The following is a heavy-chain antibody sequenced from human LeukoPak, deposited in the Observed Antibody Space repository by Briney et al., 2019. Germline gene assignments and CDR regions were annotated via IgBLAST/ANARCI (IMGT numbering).Heavy chain of an antibody. CDR3: ARSKMATITADY. V-gene: IGHV3-21*01. CDR1: GFSFDDYG. CDR2: ISSSSSYI. Sequence: GGSLRLSCAASGFSFDDYGMSWVRQAPGKGLEWVSSISSSSSYIYYADSVKGRFTISRDNAKNSLYLQMNSLRAEDTAVYYCARSKMATITADYWGQGTLVTVSS. D-gene: IGHD5-24*01. J-gene: IGHJ4*02.